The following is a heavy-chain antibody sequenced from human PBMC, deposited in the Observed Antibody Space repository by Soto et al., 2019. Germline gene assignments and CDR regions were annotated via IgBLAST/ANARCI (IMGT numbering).Heavy chain of an antibody. Sequence: GGSLRLSCAASGFTFSSYAMSWVRQAPGKGLEWVSAISGSGGSTYYADSVKGRFTISRDNSKNTLYLQMNSLRAEDTAVYYCAKLPRGFLRIMITLHAFDIWGQGTMVTVSS. CDR1: GFTFSSYA. J-gene: IGHJ3*02. CDR3: AKLPRGFLRIMITLHAFDI. V-gene: IGHV3-23*01. D-gene: IGHD3-16*01. CDR2: ISGSGGST.